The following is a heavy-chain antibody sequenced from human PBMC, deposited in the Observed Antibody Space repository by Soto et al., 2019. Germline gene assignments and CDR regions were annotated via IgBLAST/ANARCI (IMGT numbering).Heavy chain of an antibody. D-gene: IGHD3-10*01. CDR1: GGSFSGNY. Sequence: QLQLQQWGAGLLKPSETLSLTCAVYGGSFSGNYWSWIRQPPGKRLVWPGEINHSGSTNYNPFLKSRFTIPLDTSKNQIPLRLCPVTAADTAVYYCARAHLRPYPLWFEEKDYFAYCGQGTLVTVSS. V-gene: IGHV4-34*01. CDR2: INHSGST. CDR3: ARAHLRPYPLWFEEKDYFAY. J-gene: IGHJ4*02.